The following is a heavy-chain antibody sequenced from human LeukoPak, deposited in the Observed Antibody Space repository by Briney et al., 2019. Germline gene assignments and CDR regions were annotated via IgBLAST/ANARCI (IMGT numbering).Heavy chain of an antibody. CDR1: GFTFSSYW. D-gene: IGHD3-10*01. Sequence: GGSLRLSCAASGFTFSSYWMHWVRQVPGKGPVWVSRINSDGSSTSYADSVKGRFTISRDNAKNTLYVQMNSLRAEDTAVYYCSTGSGHAFDIWGRGTKVTVSS. V-gene: IGHV3-74*01. CDR3: STGSGHAFDI. CDR2: INSDGSST. J-gene: IGHJ3*02.